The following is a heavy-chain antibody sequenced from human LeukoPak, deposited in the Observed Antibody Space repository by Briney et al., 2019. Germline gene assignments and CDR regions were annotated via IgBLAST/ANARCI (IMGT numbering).Heavy chain of an antibody. D-gene: IGHD2-15*01. CDR1: GFTFSSYG. CDR2: ISYDGSNK. V-gene: IGHV3-30*18. J-gene: IGHJ4*02. CDR3: AKDLMVVAATPPCIDY. Sequence: GGSLRLSCAASGFTFSSYGMHWVRQAPGKGLEWVAVISYDGSNKYYADSVKGRFTISRDNSKNTLYLQMNSLRAEDTAVYYCAKDLMVVAATPPCIDYWGQGTLVTVSS.